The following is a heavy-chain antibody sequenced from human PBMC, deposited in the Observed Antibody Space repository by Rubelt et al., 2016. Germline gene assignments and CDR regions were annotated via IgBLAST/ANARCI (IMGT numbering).Heavy chain of an antibody. V-gene: IGHV1-18*01. CDR1: GYTFTNYG. J-gene: IGHJ4*02. CDR3: ARDRPQQWLVLEPTSDY. Sequence: QVRLVQSGAEVKKPGASVKVSCKASGYTFTNYGISWVRQAPGQGLEWMGWISAYNGNTNYAQKLQGRVTMTTDTSTSTAYMELRCLGSDDTAVYDCARDRPQQWLVLEPTSDYGGQGTLVTVSS. D-gene: IGHD6-19*01. CDR2: ISAYNGNT.